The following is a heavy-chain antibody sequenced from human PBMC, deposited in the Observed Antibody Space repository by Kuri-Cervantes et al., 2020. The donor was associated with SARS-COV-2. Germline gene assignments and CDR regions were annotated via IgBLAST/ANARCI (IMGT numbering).Heavy chain of an antibody. V-gene: IGHV4-59*01. J-gene: IGHJ4*02. CDR1: GGSISSYY. CDR2: IYYSGST. Sequence: SETLSLTCTVSGGSISSYYWSWIRQPPGKGLEWIGYIYYSGSTNYNPSLKSRVTISVDTSKNQFSLKLSSVTAADTAVYYCARDLGYGDPGDWGQGTLVTVSS. D-gene: IGHD4-17*01. CDR3: ARDLGYGDPGD.